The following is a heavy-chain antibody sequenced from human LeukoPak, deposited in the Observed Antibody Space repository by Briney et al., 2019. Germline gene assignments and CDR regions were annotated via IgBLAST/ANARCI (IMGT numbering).Heavy chain of an antibody. CDR3: ARHVPRGWYRGFDY. Sequence: SETLSLTCTVSGDSITGSSFYWGWIRQPPGKGLEWIGSIYYSGTTYYNPSLKSRATISLDTTRNQFSLKLNSATAADTAVFFCARHVPRGWYRGFDYWGQGTLATVSS. CDR2: IYYSGTT. CDR1: GDSITGSSFY. D-gene: IGHD6-19*01. J-gene: IGHJ4*02. V-gene: IGHV4-39*01.